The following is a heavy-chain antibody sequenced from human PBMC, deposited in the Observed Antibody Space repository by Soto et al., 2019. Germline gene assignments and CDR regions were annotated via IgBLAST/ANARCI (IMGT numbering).Heavy chain of an antibody. D-gene: IGHD3-3*01. Sequence: QVQLVQSAPEVKRPGDSVKVSCKTSGYTFTSYPYSWVRQAPGQGLQWMGWVNSYDGTTKVAQQFRDRISLTADKSAATVFMELRRLTSDDTAVYYCAREYYGITTCIDYWGQGTLVAVSS. CDR1: GYTFTSYP. CDR3: AREYYGITTCIDY. J-gene: IGHJ4*02. V-gene: IGHV1-18*04. CDR2: VNSYDGTT.